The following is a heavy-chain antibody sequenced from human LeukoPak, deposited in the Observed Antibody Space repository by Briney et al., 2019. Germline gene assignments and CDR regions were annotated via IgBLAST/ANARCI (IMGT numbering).Heavy chain of an antibody. J-gene: IGHJ4*02. CDR3: ARSGAAASMFTIHN. CDR2: INPNSGGT. Sequence: ASVKVSCKASGYTFTGYYMHWVRQAPGQGLEWMGWINPNSGGTNYAQKFQGRVTMTRDTSISTAYMELSRLRSNDTAVYYCARSGAAASMFTIHNWGQGTLVTVSS. CDR1: GYTFTGYY. D-gene: IGHD6-13*01. V-gene: IGHV1-2*02.